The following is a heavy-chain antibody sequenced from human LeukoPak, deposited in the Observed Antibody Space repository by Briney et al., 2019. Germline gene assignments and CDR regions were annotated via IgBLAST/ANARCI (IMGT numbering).Heavy chain of an antibody. Sequence: GRSLRLSCVASGFTLGDYYMSWIREAPGKGLEWLSYITSSGSTIYYADSVRGRFTVSRDNAKNSLFLQMNSLRVEDTAVYYCARAPIYSGDEFDYLGQGTLVTVFS. CDR3: ARAPIYSGDEFDY. D-gene: IGHD5-12*01. CDR1: GFTLGDYY. V-gene: IGHV3-11*01. CDR2: ITSSGSTI. J-gene: IGHJ4*02.